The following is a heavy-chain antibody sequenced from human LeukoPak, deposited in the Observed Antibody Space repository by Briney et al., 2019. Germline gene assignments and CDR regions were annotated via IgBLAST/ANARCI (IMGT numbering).Heavy chain of an antibody. CDR1: GVTFSSSE. D-gene: IGHD3-22*01. CDR2: IIVSGGST. CDR3: AKDLVGNYYDSSGCFDY. V-gene: IGHV3-23*01. J-gene: IGHJ4*02. Sequence: PWGSLRLSCAASGVTFSSSEMSWVRQGPGKGLEWVLGIIVSGGSTSYADSVKGRFTTSRDNSTNTLYLQMKSLRAEDTAVYYCAKDLVGNYYDSSGCFDYWGQGTLVTVSS.